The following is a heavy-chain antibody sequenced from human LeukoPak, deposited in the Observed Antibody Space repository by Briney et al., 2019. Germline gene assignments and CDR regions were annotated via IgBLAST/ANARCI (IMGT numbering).Heavy chain of an antibody. CDR2: MNPNSGNT. J-gene: IGHJ6*03. V-gene: IGHV1-8*01. Sequence: GASVKVSCKASGYTFTSYDINWVRQATGQGLEWMGWMNPNSGNTGYAQKVQGRVTMTRNTSISTAYMELSSLRSEDTAVYYCARANSSSWYEFYYYYYMDVWGKGTTVTVS. D-gene: IGHD6-13*01. CDR3: ARANSSSWYEFYYYYYMDV. CDR1: GYTFTSYD.